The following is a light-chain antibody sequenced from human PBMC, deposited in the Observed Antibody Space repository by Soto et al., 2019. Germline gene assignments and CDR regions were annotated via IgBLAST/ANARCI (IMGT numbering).Light chain of an antibody. V-gene: IGKV2-30*01. Sequence: DVVITQSPLSLPVTLGQPASISCRSSQSLVYSDGNTYLSWFQLRPGQSPRRLIYKVSNRDSEVPDRFSGSGSGTDFTLKISRVEADDVGVYYCMQGTHWPPVTFGQGTKVEIK. J-gene: IGKJ1*01. CDR2: KVS. CDR3: MQGTHWPPVT. CDR1: QSLVYSDGNTY.